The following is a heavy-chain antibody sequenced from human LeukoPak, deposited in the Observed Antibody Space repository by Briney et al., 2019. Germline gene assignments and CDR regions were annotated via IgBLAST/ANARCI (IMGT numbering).Heavy chain of an antibody. CDR2: LTGSGSRT. Sequence: GGSLRLSCAASGGPFSSLAMSWVRQAPGKGLEWVSGLTGSGSRTYYADSVKGRFTISRDNSKNTLFLQMHSRRAEDTAMYYCAMTLAGVLDSFDSWGQGTLVTVSS. CDR1: GGPFSSLA. CDR3: AMTLAGVLDSFDS. J-gene: IGHJ4*02. V-gene: IGHV3-23*01. D-gene: IGHD1-1*01.